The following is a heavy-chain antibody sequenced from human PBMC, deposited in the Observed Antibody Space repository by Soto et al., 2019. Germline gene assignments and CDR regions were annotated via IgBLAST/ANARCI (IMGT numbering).Heavy chain of an antibody. Sequence: PGGSLRLSCAASGFTFRSYAMSWVRQAPGKGLEWVAVISYDGSNKYYADSVKGRFTISRDNSKNTLYLQMNSLRAEDTAVYYCAKEDRPDYYYYGMDVWGQGTTVTVSS. V-gene: IGHV3-30*18. CDR2: ISYDGSNK. CDR1: GFTFRSYA. CDR3: AKEDRPDYYYYGMDV. J-gene: IGHJ6*02.